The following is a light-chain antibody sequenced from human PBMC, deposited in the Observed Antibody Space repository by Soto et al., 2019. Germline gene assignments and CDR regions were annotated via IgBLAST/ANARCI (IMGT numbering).Light chain of an antibody. CDR1: QSVTSN. V-gene: IGKV3D-15*01. J-gene: IGKJ5*01. Sequence: EIVMTQSPATLSVSPGETATLSCRASQSVTSNLAWYQQKPGQAPRLLIYRASTRATGIPGRFSGSGSGTEFTLTISSLQSEDFAVYYCQQYDKWPPITFGQGTRLDIK. CDR2: RAS. CDR3: QQYDKWPPIT.